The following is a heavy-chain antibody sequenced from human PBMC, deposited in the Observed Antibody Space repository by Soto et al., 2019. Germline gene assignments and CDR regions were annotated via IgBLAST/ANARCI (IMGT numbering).Heavy chain of an antibody. CDR2: ISYDGSNK. CDR3: AKDIVRYTYGACDY. Sequence: QVQLVDSGGAVVQPGKSLSLSCAASGFTFSRYGMYWVRQAPGKGLEWVAAISYDGSNKYHADSVKGRFTISRDNSKNTLYLQMNSLRAEDTAVYYCAKDIVRYTYGACDYWGQGALVTVSS. J-gene: IGHJ4*02. CDR1: GFTFSRYG. D-gene: IGHD5-18*01. V-gene: IGHV3-30*18.